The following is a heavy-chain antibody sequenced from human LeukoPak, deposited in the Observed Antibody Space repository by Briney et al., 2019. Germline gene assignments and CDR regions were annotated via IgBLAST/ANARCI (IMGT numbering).Heavy chain of an antibody. V-gene: IGHV3-48*01. CDR1: GFTFSSYS. D-gene: IGHD1-26*01. CDR3: AGGDSIVGATGGAFDI. J-gene: IGHJ3*02. Sequence: LSGGSLRLSCAASGFTFSSYSMNWVRQAPGKGLEWVSYISSSSSSTIYYADSVKGRFTISRDNAKNSLYLQMNSLRAEDTAVYYCAGGDSIVGATGGAFDIWGQGTMVTVSS. CDR2: ISSSSSSTI.